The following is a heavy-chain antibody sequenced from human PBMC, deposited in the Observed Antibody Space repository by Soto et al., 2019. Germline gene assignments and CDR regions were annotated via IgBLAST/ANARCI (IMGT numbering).Heavy chain of an antibody. Sequence: GASVKVSCKASGYTFTSYYMHWVRQAPGQGLEWMGIINPSGGSTSYAQKFQGRVTMTRDTSTSTVYMDLSSLRSEDTAVYYCARPTVTTRDYYYYYGMDVWGQGTTVT. D-gene: IGHD4-17*01. CDR3: ARPTVTTRDYYYYYGMDV. CDR2: INPSGGST. J-gene: IGHJ6*02. V-gene: IGHV1-46*01. CDR1: GYTFTSYY.